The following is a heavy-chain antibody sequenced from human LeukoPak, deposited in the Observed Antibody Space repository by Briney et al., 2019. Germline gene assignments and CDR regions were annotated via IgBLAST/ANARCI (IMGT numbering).Heavy chain of an antibody. J-gene: IGHJ4*02. CDR3: TSGGYCSSTSCYGEN. V-gene: IGHV3-53*01. Sequence: DSVKGRFTISRDNSKNTLYLQMNSLRAEDTAVYYCTSGGYCSSTSCYGENWGQGTLVTVSS. D-gene: IGHD2-2*01.